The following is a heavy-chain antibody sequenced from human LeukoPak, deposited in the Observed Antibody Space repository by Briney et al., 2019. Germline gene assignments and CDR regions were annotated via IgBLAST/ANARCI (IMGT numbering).Heavy chain of an antibody. J-gene: IGHJ4*02. Sequence: SETLSLTCTVSGGSISNYYWSWIRQPPGKGLEWIGYVSYSGSTNYNSSLRSRVTISIDTSKNQFSLKLSSVTAADTAVYYCVRHPSGSLDDYWGQGTLVTVSS. CDR3: VRHPSGSLDDY. D-gene: IGHD1-26*01. CDR1: GGSISNYY. V-gene: IGHV4-59*08. CDR2: VSYSGST.